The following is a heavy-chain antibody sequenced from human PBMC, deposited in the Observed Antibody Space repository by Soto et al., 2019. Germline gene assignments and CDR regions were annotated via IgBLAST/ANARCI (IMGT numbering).Heavy chain of an antibody. V-gene: IGHV1-46*01. J-gene: IGHJ4*02. D-gene: IGHD6-6*01. Sequence: QVQLVQSGAEVKKPGASVKVSCKASGYTFTSYYMHWVRQAPGQGLEWMGIINPSGGSTSSVQKFLGRFSLARGTSMSTFHMVLRSLCSEDTAVYYCARAEQLVSGYFGYWGQGTLVTVSS. CDR1: GYTFTSYY. CDR2: INPSGGST. CDR3: ARAEQLVSGYFGY.